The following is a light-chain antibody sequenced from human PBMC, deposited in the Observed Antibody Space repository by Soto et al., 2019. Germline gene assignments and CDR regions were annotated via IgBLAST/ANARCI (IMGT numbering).Light chain of an antibody. CDR2: AAS. CDR1: QAISSY. V-gene: IGKV1-9*01. CDR3: QQLNDYPPA. J-gene: IGKJ3*01. Sequence: DIPLTQSPSFLSASVGDRVTITCRASQAISSYLAWYQQKPGKAPKLLIYAASTLQSGVPSRFSGSGSGTEFTLTISSLQPEDFGSYYCQQLNDYPPAFGPGTKVDIK.